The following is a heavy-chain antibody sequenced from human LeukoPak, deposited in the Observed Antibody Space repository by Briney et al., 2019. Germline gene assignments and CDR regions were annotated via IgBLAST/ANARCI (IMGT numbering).Heavy chain of an antibody. D-gene: IGHD5-18*01. CDR2: ISSSSSDI. CDR1: GFIFSDFS. CDR3: ATSPVYSYGHPYYFDY. Sequence: GGSLGLSCAASGFIFSDFSISWVRQAPGKGLEWVSCISSSSSDIYYADSVKGRFTVSRDNAKNSLHLQMNGLRAEDTAVYYCATSPVYSYGHPYYFDYWGQGTLVTVSS. V-gene: IGHV3-21*01. J-gene: IGHJ4*02.